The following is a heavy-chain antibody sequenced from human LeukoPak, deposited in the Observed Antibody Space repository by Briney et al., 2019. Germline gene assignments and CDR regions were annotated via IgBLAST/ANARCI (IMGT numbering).Heavy chain of an antibody. J-gene: IGHJ5*02. D-gene: IGHD2-8*01. CDR3: ARGLYTMLKP. V-gene: IGHV4-34*01. CDR1: GGSFSGYY. CDR2: INHSGST. Sequence: KPSETLSLTCAVYGGSFSGYYWSWIRQPPGKGLEWIGEINHSGSTNYNPSLKSRVTISVDTSKNQFSLKLSSVTAADTAVYYCARGLYTMLKPWGQGTLVTVSS.